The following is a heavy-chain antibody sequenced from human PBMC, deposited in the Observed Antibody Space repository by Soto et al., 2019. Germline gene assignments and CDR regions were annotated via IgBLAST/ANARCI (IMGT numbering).Heavy chain of an antibody. CDR1: GGSFSGYY. D-gene: IGHD3-16*01. J-gene: IGHJ5*02. CDR2: INHSGST. Sequence: QVQLQQWGAGLLKPSETLSLTCAVYGGSFSGYYWSWIRQPPGKGLEWIGEINHSGSTNYNPSLKSRDTISVATSKNQFSLMLSSVTARHLTVYSCPLSQALRQGVAWGQGTLVTVSS. CDR3: PLSQALRQGVA. V-gene: IGHV4-34*01.